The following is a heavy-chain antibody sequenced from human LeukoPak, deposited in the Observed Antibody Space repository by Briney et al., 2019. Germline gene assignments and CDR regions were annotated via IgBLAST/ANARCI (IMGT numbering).Heavy chain of an antibody. CDR1: GYTFTGYY. D-gene: IGHD2-15*01. CDR2: INAGNGNT. Sequence: ASAKVSCKASGYTFTGYYMHWVRQAPGQGLEWMGWINAGNGNTKYSQKFQGRVTITRDTSASTAYMELSSLRSEDTAVYYCARGGCSGGSCYSGRYYFDYWGQGTLVTVSS. V-gene: IGHV1-3*01. CDR3: ARGGCSGGSCYSGRYYFDY. J-gene: IGHJ4*02.